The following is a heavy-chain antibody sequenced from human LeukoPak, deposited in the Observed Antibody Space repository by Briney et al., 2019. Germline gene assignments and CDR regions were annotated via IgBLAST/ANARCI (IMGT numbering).Heavy chain of an antibody. D-gene: IGHD3-22*01. V-gene: IGHV1-46*01. Sequence: GASVKVSCKASGYTFTSYYVHWVRQAPGQGLECMGIINPSGGSTSYAQKFQGRVTMTRDTSTSTVYMELSSLRSEDTAVYYRARGYDSSGYSNWFDPWGQGTLVTVSS. CDR2: INPSGGST. CDR1: GYTFTSYY. J-gene: IGHJ5*02. CDR3: ARGYDSSGYSNWFDP.